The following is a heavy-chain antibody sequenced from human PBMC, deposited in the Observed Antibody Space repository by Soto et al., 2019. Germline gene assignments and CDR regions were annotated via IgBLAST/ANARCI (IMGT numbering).Heavy chain of an antibody. CDR2: ISSNGGST. V-gene: IGHV3-64*02. D-gene: IGHD1-26*01. CDR3: ARSGGSLDY. CDR1: GFTFSSYA. Sequence: PGGSLRLSCAASGFTFSSYAMHWVRQAPGKGLEYVSAISSNGGSTYYADSVKGRFTISRDNSKNTLFLQMNSLRTEDTAVYYCARSGGSLDYWGRGTLVTVSS. J-gene: IGHJ4*02.